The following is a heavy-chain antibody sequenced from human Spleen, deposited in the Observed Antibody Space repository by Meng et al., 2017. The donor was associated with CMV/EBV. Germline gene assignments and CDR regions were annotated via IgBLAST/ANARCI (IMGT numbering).Heavy chain of an antibody. CDR3: ARESYFYETSVLGDF. D-gene: IGHD3-22*01. J-gene: IGHJ4*02. CDR2: INGDGSIT. V-gene: IGHV3-74*01. Sequence: GGSLRLSCAASGFTFSGYWMHWVRQAPGKGLVWVSRINGDGSITTYADSVKGRFTISRDNAKNTLYLQMNSLRAEDTAVFYCARESYFYETSVLGDFWGQGTLVTVSS. CDR1: GFTFSGYW.